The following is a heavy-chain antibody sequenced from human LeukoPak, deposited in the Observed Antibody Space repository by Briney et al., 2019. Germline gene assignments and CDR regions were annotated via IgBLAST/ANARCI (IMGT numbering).Heavy chain of an antibody. CDR1: GGTFSSYA. V-gene: IGHV1-69*06. J-gene: IGHJ4*02. Sequence: GASVKVSCKASGGTFSSYAISWVRQAPGQGLEWMGGIIPIFGTANYAQKFQGRVTITADKSTSTAYMELSSLRSEDTAVYYCARVQGITMVRGVIREYYFDYWGQGTLVTVSS. D-gene: IGHD3-10*01. CDR3: ARVQGITMVRGVIREYYFDY. CDR2: IIPIFGTA.